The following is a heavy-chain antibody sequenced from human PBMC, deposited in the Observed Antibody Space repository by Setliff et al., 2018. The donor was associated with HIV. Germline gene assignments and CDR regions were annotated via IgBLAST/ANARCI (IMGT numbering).Heavy chain of an antibody. CDR3: ASDRERGQYSRSAVGGYYYYYMDV. J-gene: IGHJ6*03. V-gene: IGHV1-46*01. CDR1: GYTFTDYY. CDR2: INPTSGNT. D-gene: IGHD6-6*01. Sequence: GASVKVSCKASGYTFTDYYIHWGRQAPGQGLEWMGIINPTSGNTTYAQNFQGRVTLTRDTSTSTVYMELSRLKSEATAVYYWASDRERGQYSRSAVGGYYYYYMDVWGKGTTVTVSS.